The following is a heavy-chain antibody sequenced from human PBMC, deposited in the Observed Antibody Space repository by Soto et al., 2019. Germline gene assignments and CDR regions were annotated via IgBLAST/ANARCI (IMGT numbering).Heavy chain of an antibody. CDR1: GFTFSNSW. Sequence: QPGGSLRLSCAASGFTFSNSWMHWVRQAPGKGLVWVSRINSDGRTTTHADSVQGRFTISRDNAKNTLYLQMNSLRAEDTAVYYCVRHTNSWYDYFDPWGQGTLVTVSS. V-gene: IGHV3-74*01. J-gene: IGHJ5*02. CDR3: VRHTNSWYDYFDP. CDR2: INSDGRTT. D-gene: IGHD6-13*01.